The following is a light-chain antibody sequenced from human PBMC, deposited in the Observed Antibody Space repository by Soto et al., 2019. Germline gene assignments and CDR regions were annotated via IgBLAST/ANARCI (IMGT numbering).Light chain of an antibody. CDR3: HQYNTSPQT. J-gene: IGKJ1*01. CDR1: QSVLDRSNNKNY. Sequence: DIVLTQSPDSLAVSLGERATISCKSSQSVLDRSNNKNYLAWYQQKPGQPPKMLIYWASTRESAVPDRFSGSGSRTDFTLTISGLQSEDVAVYFCHQYNTSPQTFGQGTTVVIK. CDR2: WAS. V-gene: IGKV4-1*01.